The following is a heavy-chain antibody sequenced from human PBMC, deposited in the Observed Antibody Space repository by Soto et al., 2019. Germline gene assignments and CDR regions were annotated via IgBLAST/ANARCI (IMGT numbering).Heavy chain of an antibody. Sequence: GGSLRLSCAASGFTFSDYYMSWIRQAPGKGLEWVSYISSSGGTIYYADSVKGRFTISRDNAKSSLYLQMNSLRAEDTAVYYCARNTRDGYKIRGDAFDIWGQGTMVTVSS. CDR3: ARNTRDGYKIRGDAFDI. J-gene: IGHJ3*02. V-gene: IGHV3-11*01. CDR2: ISSSGGTI. CDR1: GFTFSDYY. D-gene: IGHD5-12*01.